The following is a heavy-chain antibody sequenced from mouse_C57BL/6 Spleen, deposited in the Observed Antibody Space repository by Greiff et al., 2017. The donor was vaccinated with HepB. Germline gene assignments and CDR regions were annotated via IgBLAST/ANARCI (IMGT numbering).Heavy chain of an antibody. CDR1: GYTFTSYW. V-gene: IGHV1-69*01. Sequence: QVQLQQSGAELVMPGASVKLSCKASGYTFTSYWMHWVKQRPGQGLEWIGEIDPSDSYTNYNQKFKGKSTLTVDKSSSTAYMQLSSLTSEDSAVYYCAKRGYTTVVATRYFDVWGTGTTVTVSS. J-gene: IGHJ1*03. CDR2: IDPSDSYT. D-gene: IGHD1-1*01. CDR3: AKRGYTTVVATRYFDV.